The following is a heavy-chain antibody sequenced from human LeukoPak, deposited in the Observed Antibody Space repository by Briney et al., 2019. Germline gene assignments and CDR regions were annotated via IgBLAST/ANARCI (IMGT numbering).Heavy chain of an antibody. D-gene: IGHD2-2*01. Sequence: SETLSLTCTVSGGSISSGGYYWSWIRQHPGKGLEWIGYIYYSGSTYYNPSLKSRVTISVDTSKNQFSLKLSSVTAADTAVYYCARESRVVVPAAIDYWGQGTLATVSS. CDR3: ARESRVVVPAAIDY. CDR1: GGSISSGGYY. CDR2: IYYSGST. V-gene: IGHV4-31*03. J-gene: IGHJ4*02.